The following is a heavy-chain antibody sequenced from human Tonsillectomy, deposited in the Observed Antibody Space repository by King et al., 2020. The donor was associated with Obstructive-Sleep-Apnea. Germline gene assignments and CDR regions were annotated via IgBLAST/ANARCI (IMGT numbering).Heavy chain of an antibody. CDR3: ARDAAGFDY. D-gene: IGHD6-13*01. Sequence: VQLVESGGGVVQPGRSLRLSCAASGFTFSSYAMHWVRQAPGKGLEWVAVISYDGSNKYYADSVKGRFTISRDNSKNTLYLQMNSLRAEDTAVYYCARDAAGFDYWGQGTLVTVSS. J-gene: IGHJ4*02. CDR2: ISYDGSNK. V-gene: IGHV3-30*04. CDR1: GFTFSSYA.